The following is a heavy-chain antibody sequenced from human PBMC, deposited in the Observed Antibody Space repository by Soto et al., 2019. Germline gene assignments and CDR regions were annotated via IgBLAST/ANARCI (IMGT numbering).Heavy chain of an antibody. CDR2: IYPDDSDG. CDR1: GYDLTPFW. J-gene: IGHJ5*01. V-gene: IGHV5-51*01. CDR3: ARHLIVGWFDA. Sequence: GERLNMYGKTSGYDLTPFWIGWVRQVPGKGLEWMGVIYPDDSDGTYSSPFQGQVTISADKSTTTAYLHWRDLRASDTAIYYCARHLIVGWFDARGDGHPVPVS. D-gene: IGHD2-15*01.